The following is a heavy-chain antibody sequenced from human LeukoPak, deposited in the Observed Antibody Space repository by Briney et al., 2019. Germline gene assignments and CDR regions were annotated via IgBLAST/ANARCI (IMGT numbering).Heavy chain of an antibody. CDR1: GGSVSSISVA. CDR2: TYYRSKWYN. Sequence: SQTLSLTCAISGGSVSSISVAWNWIRQSPSRGLEWLGRTYYRSKWYNEYALSVKGRIHINPDPSKNQFSLQINSVTPEDTAVYYCALARSEYHYGMDVWGQGPRVTVPS. V-gene: IGHV6-1*01. J-gene: IGHJ6*02. CDR3: ALARSEYHYGMDV.